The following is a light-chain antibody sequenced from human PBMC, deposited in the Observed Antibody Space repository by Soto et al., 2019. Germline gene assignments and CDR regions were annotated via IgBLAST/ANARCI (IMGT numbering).Light chain of an antibody. Sequence: DIVVTQSPLTLPVTPGETASISCRSSQSLLHSNGYNYLDWYLQKPGQSPQLLIYLGSTRASGVPDRFSGSGSGTDFTLKISRVEAEDVGVYYCVQALQSPPWTFGQGTKVEIK. V-gene: IGKV2-28*01. CDR3: VQALQSPPWT. J-gene: IGKJ1*01. CDR2: LGS. CDR1: QSLLHSNGYNY.